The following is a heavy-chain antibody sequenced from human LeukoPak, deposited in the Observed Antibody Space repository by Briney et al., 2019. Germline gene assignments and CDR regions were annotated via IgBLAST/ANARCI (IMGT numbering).Heavy chain of an antibody. J-gene: IGHJ4*02. CDR3: ARDRYYYDSSGYLRFDY. CDR2: IYTSGST. CDR1: GGSISSYY. Sequence: PETLSLTCTVSGGSISSYYWSWIRQPAGKGLEWIGRIYTSGSTNYNPSLKSRVTMSVDTSKNQSSLKLSSVTAADTAVYYCARDRYYYDSSGYLRFDYWGQGTLVTVSS. V-gene: IGHV4-4*07. D-gene: IGHD3-22*01.